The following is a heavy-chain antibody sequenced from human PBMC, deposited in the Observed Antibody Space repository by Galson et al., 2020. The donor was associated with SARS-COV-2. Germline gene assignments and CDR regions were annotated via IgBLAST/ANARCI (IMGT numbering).Heavy chain of an antibody. V-gene: IGHV1-3*04. J-gene: IGHJ4*02. D-gene: IGHD3-10*01. CDR3: ARDYSGSGIGY. Sequence: GESLKISCKASGYTFSLYSMHWVRQAPGHSLEWMGWINSGNGNTKYSQKFQDRVTFTRDTSASTAYMELSRLRSEDTAVYYCARDYSGSGIGYWGQGTRVTVSS. CDR2: INSGNGNT. CDR1: GYTFSLYS.